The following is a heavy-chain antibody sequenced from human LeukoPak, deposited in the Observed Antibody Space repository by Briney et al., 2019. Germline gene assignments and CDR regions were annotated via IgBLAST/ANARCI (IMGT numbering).Heavy chain of an antibody. V-gene: IGHV1-3*01. CDR2: VNGGNDKT. CDR1: GYTFTRYD. CDR3: ARDFDSSFSFDY. J-gene: IGHJ4*02. D-gene: IGHD3-22*01. Sequence: ASVKVSYKASGYTFTRYDINWVRQATGQGLEWMGWVNGGNDKTAYSKKFQGRVTITRDSSASTTYMELSSLRPEDTAVYYCARDFDSSFSFDYWGQGTLVTVSS.